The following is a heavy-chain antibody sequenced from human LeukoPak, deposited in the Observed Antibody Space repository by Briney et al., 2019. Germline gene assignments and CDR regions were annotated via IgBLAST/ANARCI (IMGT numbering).Heavy chain of an antibody. CDR3: ASQPYNWNDGSRVFDY. J-gene: IGHJ4*02. CDR1: GGTFSSYA. V-gene: IGHV1-69*05. CDR2: IIPIFGTA. D-gene: IGHD1-20*01. Sequence: SVKVSCKASGGTFSSYAISWVRQAPGQGLEWVGGIIPIFGTANYAQKFQGRVTITTDESTSTAYMELSSLRSEDTAVYYCASQPYNWNDGSRVFDYWGQGTLVTVSS.